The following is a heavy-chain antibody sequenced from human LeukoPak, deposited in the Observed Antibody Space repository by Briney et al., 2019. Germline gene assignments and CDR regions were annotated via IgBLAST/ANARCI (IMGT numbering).Heavy chain of an antibody. CDR2: IYPADSDT. CDR3: ARHGGSEPLQH. J-gene: IGHJ1*01. CDR1: GYSFTSYW. D-gene: IGHD2-15*01. V-gene: IGHV5-51*01. Sequence: GESLKISCEASGYSFTSYWIGWVRQTPGEGLEWMGIIYPADSDTRYSPSIQGQVTISVDKSISTAYLQWSSLKASDTAMYYCARHGGSEPLQHWGQGTLVTVSS.